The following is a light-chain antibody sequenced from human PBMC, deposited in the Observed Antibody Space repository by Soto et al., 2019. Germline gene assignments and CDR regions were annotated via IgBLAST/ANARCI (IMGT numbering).Light chain of an antibody. CDR3: QSYDSSLSAPVV. CDR1: SSNIGAGYD. CDR2: GNS. V-gene: IGLV1-40*01. Sequence: QSVLTQPPSVSGAPVQRVTISCTGSSSNIGAGYDVHWYQQLPGTAPKLLIYGNSNRPSGVPDRFSGSKSGTSASLAITGLQAEDEADYYCQSYDSSLSAPVVFGGGTKVTVL. J-gene: IGLJ2*01.